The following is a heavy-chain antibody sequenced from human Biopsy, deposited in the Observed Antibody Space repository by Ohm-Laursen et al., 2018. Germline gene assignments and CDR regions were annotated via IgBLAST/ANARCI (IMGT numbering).Heavy chain of an antibody. Sequence: SVKVSCKASGHTLTGHYMHWVRQAPGQGPEWMGWMNPDSGGTKYAQKFQGRVTMTRDTSISTAYIELSSLRSDDTAVYYCARDSGDGSGNYGGCFDPWGQGTLVTVSS. CDR2: MNPDSGGT. CDR3: ARDSGDGSGNYGGCFDP. J-gene: IGHJ5*02. V-gene: IGHV1-2*02. D-gene: IGHD3-10*01. CDR1: GHTLTGHY.